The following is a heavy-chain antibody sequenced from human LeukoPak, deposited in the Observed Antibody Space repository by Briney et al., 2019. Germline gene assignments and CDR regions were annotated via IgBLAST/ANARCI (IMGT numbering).Heavy chain of an antibody. V-gene: IGHV3-23*01. CDR1: GFTFSNYA. CDR3: ARDWEVVLTAKVNYNYYYGMDV. D-gene: IGHD2-21*02. J-gene: IGHJ6*02. CDR2: ISGSGDST. Sequence: GGSLRLSCAAPGFTFSNYAMSWVRQAPGKGLEWVSGISGSGDSTYYGDSVKGRFTISRDNSKKTLYLQMNSLRAEDTAVYYCARDWEVVLTAKVNYNYYYGMDVWGQGTTVTVSS.